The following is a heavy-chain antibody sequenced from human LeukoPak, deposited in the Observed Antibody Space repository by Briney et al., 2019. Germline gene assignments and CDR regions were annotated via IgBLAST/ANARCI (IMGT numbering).Heavy chain of an antibody. D-gene: IGHD3-10*01. CDR1: GFTFDDYG. CDR2: INWNGGST. Sequence: PGGSLRLSCAASGFTFDDYGLSWVRQAPGKGLEWVSGINWNGGSTGYADSVKGRFTISRDNAKNSLYLQMNSLRAEDTAVYYCARDSAGEVRGVISAYMDVWGKGTTVTISS. J-gene: IGHJ6*03. V-gene: IGHV3-20*04. CDR3: ARDSAGEVRGVISAYMDV.